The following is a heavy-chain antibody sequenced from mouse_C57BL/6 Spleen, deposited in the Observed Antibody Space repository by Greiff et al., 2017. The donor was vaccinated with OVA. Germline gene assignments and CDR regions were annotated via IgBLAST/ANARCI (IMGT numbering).Heavy chain of an antibody. CDR1: GYTFTSYW. Sequence: VQLQQPGAELVKPGASVKLSCKASGYTFTSYWMHWVKQRPGQGLEWIGMIHPNSGSTNYNEKFKSKATLTVDKSSSTAYMQLSSLTSEDSAVYYCARLRLGTGFDYWGQGTTLTVSS. V-gene: IGHV1-64*01. CDR2: IHPNSGST. CDR3: ARLRLGTGFDY. J-gene: IGHJ2*01. D-gene: IGHD2-12*01.